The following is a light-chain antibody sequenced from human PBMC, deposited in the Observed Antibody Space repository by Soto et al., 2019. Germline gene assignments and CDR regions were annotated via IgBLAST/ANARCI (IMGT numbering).Light chain of an antibody. J-gene: IGLJ2*01. CDR1: SGLSSYA. CDR2: LNSDGSH. V-gene: IGLV4-69*01. CDR3: QTWDTGIRVV. Sequence: QPVLTQSPSASASLGASVKLTCTLNSGLSSYAIAWHQQQPEKGPRYLMKLNSDGSHSKGDGIPDRFSGSSSGAERYLTISSLQSEDEADYYCQTWDTGIRVVFGGGTKLTVL.